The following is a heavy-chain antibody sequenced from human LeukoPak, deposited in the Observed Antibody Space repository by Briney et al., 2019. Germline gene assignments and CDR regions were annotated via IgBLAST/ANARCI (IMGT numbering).Heavy chain of an antibody. CDR2: VKGKTDGGTT. J-gene: IGHJ4*02. Sequence: GGSLRLSCAASGFTFSNAWMSWVRQAPGKGLEWVGRVKGKTDGGTTDYAAPVKGRFTISRADSKNTLYLQMNSLKTGDTAVYYCTTARNMVRGVIPLDYWGQGTLVTVSS. CDR1: GFTFSNAW. V-gene: IGHV3-15*01. CDR3: TTARNMVRGVIPLDY. D-gene: IGHD3-10*01.